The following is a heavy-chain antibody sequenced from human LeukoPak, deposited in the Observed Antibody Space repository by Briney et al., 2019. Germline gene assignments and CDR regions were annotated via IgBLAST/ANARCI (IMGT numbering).Heavy chain of an antibody. CDR2: IKQDGSEK. D-gene: IGHD6-13*01. CDR3: ATSGRIAAASKIFDY. J-gene: IGHJ4*02. V-gene: IGHV3-7*01. Sequence: GRSLRLSCAASGFTFSSYGMHWVRQAPGKGLEWVANIKQDGSEKYYVDSVKGRFTISRDNAKNSLYLQMNSLRAEDTAVYYCATSGRIAAASKIFDYWGQGTLVTVSS. CDR1: GFTFSSYG.